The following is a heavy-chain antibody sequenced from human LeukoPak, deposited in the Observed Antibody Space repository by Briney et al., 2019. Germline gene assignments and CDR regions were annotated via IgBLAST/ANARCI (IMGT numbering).Heavy chain of an antibody. CDR3: ARGKLRGPYFDY. D-gene: IGHD4-17*01. Sequence: SSETLSLTCAVYGGSFSGYYWSWIRQPPGKGLEWIGEINHSGSTNYNPSLKSRVTISVDTSKNQFSLKLSSVTAADTAVYYCARGKLRGPYFDYWGQGTLVTVSS. J-gene: IGHJ4*02. CDR1: GGSFSGYY. V-gene: IGHV4-34*01. CDR2: INHSGST.